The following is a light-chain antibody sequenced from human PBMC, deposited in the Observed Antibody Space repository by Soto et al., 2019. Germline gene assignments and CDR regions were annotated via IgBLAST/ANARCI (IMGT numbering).Light chain of an antibody. CDR1: QRISSW. CDR2: KAS. J-gene: IGKJ2*01. Sequence: DFQMTQSPSTLSASVGDRVTITCRASQRISSWLSWYQQKSGKAPKVLFYKASSLESGVPSRFSGSGSGTEFTLTISSLQPDDFATYYCQQYNSFPFTFGQGTKLEIK. CDR3: QQYNSFPFT. V-gene: IGKV1-5*03.